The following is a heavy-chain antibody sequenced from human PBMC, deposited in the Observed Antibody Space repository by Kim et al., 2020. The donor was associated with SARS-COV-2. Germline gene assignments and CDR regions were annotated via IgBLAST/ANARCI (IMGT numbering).Heavy chain of an antibody. D-gene: IGHD3-10*01. J-gene: IGHJ5*02. V-gene: IGHV1-3*01. Sequence: SSQKFQGRVTITRDTAATTAYMELSSLTFKDTAVYYCAREGSGSYNWLDPWGQGTLVTVSS. CDR3: AREGSGSYNWLDP.